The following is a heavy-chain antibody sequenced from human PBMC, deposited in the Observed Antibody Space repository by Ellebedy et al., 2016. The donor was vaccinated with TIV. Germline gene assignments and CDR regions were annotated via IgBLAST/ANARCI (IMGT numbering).Heavy chain of an antibody. CDR1: GFTFSSYS. V-gene: IGHV3-21*04. J-gene: IGHJ4*02. CDR3: AKESGSGFIDY. D-gene: IGHD3-10*01. Sequence: GGSLRLXXAASGFTFSSYSMNWVRQAPGKGLEWVSSISSSSSYIYYADSVKGRFTIYRDNSKNTLYLQMNSLRAEDTAVYYCAKESGSGFIDYWGQGTLVTVSS. CDR2: ISSSSSYI.